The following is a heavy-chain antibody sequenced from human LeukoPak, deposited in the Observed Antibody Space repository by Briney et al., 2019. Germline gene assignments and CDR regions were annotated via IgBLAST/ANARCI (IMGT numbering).Heavy chain of an antibody. CDR3: TCVDTAMAGYYYYGMDV. V-gene: IGHV3-49*03. D-gene: IGHD5-18*01. J-gene: IGHJ6*02. Sequence: GGSLRLSCTASGFTFGDYAMSWFRQAPGKGLEWVGFIRSKAYGGTTEYAASVKGRFTISRDDSKSIAYLQMNSLKTEDTAVCYCTCVDTAMAGYYYYGMDVWGQGTTVTVSS. CDR1: GFTFGDYA. CDR2: IRSKAYGGTT.